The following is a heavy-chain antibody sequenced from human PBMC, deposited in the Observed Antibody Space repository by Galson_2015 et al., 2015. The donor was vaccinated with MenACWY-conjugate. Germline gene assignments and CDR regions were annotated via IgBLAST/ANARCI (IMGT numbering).Heavy chain of an antibody. CDR1: AGSIKNYY. CDR2: IYYSGST. V-gene: IGHV4-59*12. D-gene: IGHD2-8*02. CDR3: ARESSYCPGGTCGYF. J-gene: IGHJ4*02. Sequence: LTCTVSAGSIKNYYWNWIRQPPGKGLEWIGQIYYSGSTSYNPSFKSRVTISVDTSKNQIFLNLNSATAADTAVYYCARESSYCPGGTCGYFWGQGTLVTVSS.